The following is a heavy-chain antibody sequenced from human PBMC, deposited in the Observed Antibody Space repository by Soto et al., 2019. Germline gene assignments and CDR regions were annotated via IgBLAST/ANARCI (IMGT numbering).Heavy chain of an antibody. Sequence: GGSLRLSCAGSGFIFENFGMSWVRQAPGKGLEWISSISGSGFKKYYADSVKGRFTISRDNSKGTVYLELNNLSAEDTAVYHCAKNQGVELVPLATVDWFDPWGQGSVVTVSS. CDR3: AKNQGVELVPLATVDWFDP. J-gene: IGHJ5*02. V-gene: IGHV3-23*01. CDR1: GFIFENFG. D-gene: IGHD1-26*01. CDR2: ISGSGFKK.